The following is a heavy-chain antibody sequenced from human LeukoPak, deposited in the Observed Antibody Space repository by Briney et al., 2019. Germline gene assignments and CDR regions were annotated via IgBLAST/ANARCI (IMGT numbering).Heavy chain of an antibody. CDR1: GFTFSSYA. V-gene: IGHV3-30*18. D-gene: IGHD2-15*01. CDR2: ISYDGSNK. CDR3: AKEDFGQGWRSIDY. J-gene: IGHJ4*02. Sequence: GGSLRLSCAASGFTFSSYAMSWVRQAPGKGLEWVAVISYDGSNKYYADSVKGRFTISRDNSKNTLYLQMNSLRAEDTAVYYCAKEDFGQGWRSIDYWGQGTLVTVSS.